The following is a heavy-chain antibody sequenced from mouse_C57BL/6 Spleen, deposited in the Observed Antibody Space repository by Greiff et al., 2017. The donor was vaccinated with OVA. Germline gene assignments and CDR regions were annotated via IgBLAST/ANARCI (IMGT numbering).Heavy chain of an antibody. CDR1: GFSLTSYG. V-gene: IGHV2-6*01. J-gene: IGHJ4*01. CDR3: ARQYYYGSYAMDY. CDR2: IWGVGST. D-gene: IGHD1-1*01. Sequence: QVQLQQSGPGLVAPSQSLSITCTVSGFSLTSYGVDWVRQSPGKGLEWLGVIWGVGSTNYNSALKSRLSISKDNSKSQVFLKMNSLQTDDTAMYYCARQYYYGSYAMDYWGQGTSVTVSS.